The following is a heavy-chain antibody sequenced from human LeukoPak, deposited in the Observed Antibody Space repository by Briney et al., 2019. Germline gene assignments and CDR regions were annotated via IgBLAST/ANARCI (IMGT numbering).Heavy chain of an antibody. Sequence: GGSLSLSCAASGFTFSRYSMNCVRQAPGKGLEWVASNSSTSTFIYSADSVKGRFTISRDTAKNSLFLQMNSLRAEDTAIYYCARDYFDSSDYPQTYYYYYMDVWGKGTTVTVSS. V-gene: IGHV3-21*01. CDR2: NSSTSTFI. J-gene: IGHJ6*03. CDR3: ARDYFDSSDYPQTYYYYYMDV. D-gene: IGHD3-22*01. CDR1: GFTFSRYS.